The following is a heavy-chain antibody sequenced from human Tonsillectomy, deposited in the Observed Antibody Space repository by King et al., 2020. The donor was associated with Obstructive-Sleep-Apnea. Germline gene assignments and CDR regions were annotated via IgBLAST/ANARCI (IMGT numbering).Heavy chain of an antibody. Sequence: QLQESGPGLVKPSQTLSLTCTVSGGSISSGGYYWSWIRQHPGKGLEWIGYIYYSGSTYYNPSLKSRVTISVDTSKNQFSLKLSSVTAADTAVYYCASCPIYYGSGSYPQGYYGMDVWGQGTTVTVSS. CDR1: GGSISSGGYY. J-gene: IGHJ6*02. CDR2: IYYSGST. CDR3: ASCPIYYGSGSYPQGYYGMDV. D-gene: IGHD3-10*01. V-gene: IGHV4-31*03.